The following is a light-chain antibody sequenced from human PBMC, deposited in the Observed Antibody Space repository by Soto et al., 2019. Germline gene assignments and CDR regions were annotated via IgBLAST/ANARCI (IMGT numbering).Light chain of an antibody. J-gene: IGKJ2*01. V-gene: IGKV2-30*01. Sequence: EVVMTQSPLSLPVTLGQPASISCRSSQSLAYIDGNTYLTWFHQRPGQSPRRLIYYVSNRDSGVPDRFRGSGSGTDLTLKISRVEADDAGIYYCMQSTHWPPYTFGQGTKLEIK. CDR3: MQSTHWPPYT. CDR1: QSLAYIDGNTY. CDR2: YVS.